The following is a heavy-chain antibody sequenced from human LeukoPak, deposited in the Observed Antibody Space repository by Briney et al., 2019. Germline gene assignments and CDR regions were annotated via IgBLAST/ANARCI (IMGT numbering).Heavy chain of an antibody. CDR1: GGSITSGRYY. CDR2: LYTNDNT. J-gene: IGHJ6*03. Sequence: SETLSLTCSVSGGSITSGRYYWTWVRQPAGKGLEWIGRLYTNDNTNYNPSLESRVSISFDTSKSQFYLQLTSVTAADTAVYFCARGVVTDDYYMDVWGKGTTAIVSS. V-gene: IGHV4-61*02. D-gene: IGHD2-21*02. CDR3: ARGVVTDDYYMDV.